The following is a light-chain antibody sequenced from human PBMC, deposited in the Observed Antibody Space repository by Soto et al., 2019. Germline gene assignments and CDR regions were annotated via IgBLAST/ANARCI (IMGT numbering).Light chain of an antibody. Sequence: DIQMTQSPSSLSASVGGRVTITCRASQSISSFLNWYQQKPGKAPKLLIYGASSLQSGVPSRFSGSGSGTDFTLAINNLQLEDFATYYCQQSYSSLFSFGPGNKVDI. J-gene: IGKJ3*01. V-gene: IGKV1-39*01. CDR3: QQSYSSLFS. CDR1: QSISSF. CDR2: GAS.